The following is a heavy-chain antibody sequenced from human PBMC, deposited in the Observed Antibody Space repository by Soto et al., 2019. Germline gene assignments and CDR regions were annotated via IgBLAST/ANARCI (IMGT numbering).Heavy chain of an antibody. V-gene: IGHV3-30-3*02. Sequence: QVQLVESGGGVVQPGRSLRLSCAASGFTFSRHAMHWVRQAPGKGLEWVAVISTDGRDKYHADSVKGRFTISRDNSKNTLYLPMNSLRAEDTAVYYCANDHDLAAAGYYFDYWGQGNLVTVSS. CDR1: GFTFSRHA. CDR2: ISTDGRDK. D-gene: IGHD6-13*01. CDR3: ANDHDLAAAGYYFDY. J-gene: IGHJ4*02.